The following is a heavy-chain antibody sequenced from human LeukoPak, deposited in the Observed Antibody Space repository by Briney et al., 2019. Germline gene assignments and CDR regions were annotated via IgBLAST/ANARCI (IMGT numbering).Heavy chain of an antibody. D-gene: IGHD3-22*01. V-gene: IGHV4-30-2*03. CDR1: GGSISSGGYS. CDR2: IYYSGST. Sequence: SETLSLTCAVSGGSISSGGYSWSWIRQPPGKGLEWIGYIYYSGSTYYNPSLKSRVTISVDTSKNQFSLKLSSVTAADTAVYYCARHLTNYYHYFDYWGQGTLVTVSS. J-gene: IGHJ4*02. CDR3: ARHLTNYYHYFDY.